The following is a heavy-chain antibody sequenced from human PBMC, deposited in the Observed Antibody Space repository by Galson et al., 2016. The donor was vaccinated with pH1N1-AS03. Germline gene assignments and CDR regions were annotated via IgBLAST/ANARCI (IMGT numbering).Heavy chain of an antibody. CDR2: VIPILGIA. D-gene: IGHD6-13*01. V-gene: IGHV1-69*04. J-gene: IGHJ5*02. Sequence: SVKVSCKASGGTFNAISWVRQAPGQGLEWMGRVIPILGIANYAQKFQGRVTITAYKSTSTVYMELSSLRSEDTALYYCASDAAAAGTRTYRNWFDPWGQGTLVTVSS. CDR3: ASDAAAAGTRTYRNWFDP. CDR1: GGTFNA.